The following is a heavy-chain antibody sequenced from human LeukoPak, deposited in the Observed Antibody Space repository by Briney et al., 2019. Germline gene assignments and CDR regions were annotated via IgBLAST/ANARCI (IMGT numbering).Heavy chain of an antibody. V-gene: IGHV4-59*12. CDR2: IYYSGST. D-gene: IGHD2-15*01. CDR1: GGSISSYY. J-gene: IGHJ4*02. CDR3: ARVDRGVVVS. Sequence: SETLSLTCTVSGGSISSYYWSWIRQPPGKGLEWIGYIYYSGSTNYNPSLKSRVTISVDKSKNQFSLKLSSVTAADTAVYYCARVDRGVVVSWGQGTLVTVSS.